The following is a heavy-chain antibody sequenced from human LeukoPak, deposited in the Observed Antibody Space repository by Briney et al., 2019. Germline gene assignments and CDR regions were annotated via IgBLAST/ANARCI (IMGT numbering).Heavy chain of an antibody. CDR2: ISGSGGRT. Sequence: GGSLRLSCAASGFTFSSYGMSWVRQAPGKGVEGVSGISGSGGRTYYADSVKGRFTISRDNSKTTLYLQMNSLRAEDTAVYYCAKDLGYYYDSSGYDAFDYWGQGTLVTVSS. D-gene: IGHD3-22*01. CDR3: AKDLGYYYDSSGYDAFDY. V-gene: IGHV3-23*01. J-gene: IGHJ4*02. CDR1: GFTFSSYG.